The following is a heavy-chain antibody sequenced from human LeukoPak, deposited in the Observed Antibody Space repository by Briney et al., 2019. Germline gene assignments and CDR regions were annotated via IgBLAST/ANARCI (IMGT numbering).Heavy chain of an antibody. V-gene: IGHV3-48*03. CDR3: ANLKSGSYYTDFDY. CDR2: ISSSGSTI. CDR1: GFTFSSYE. Sequence: GGSLRLSCAASGFTFSSYEMNWVRQAPGKGLEWVSYISSSGSTIYYADSVKGRFTISRDNAKNSLYLQMNSLRAEDTAVYYCANLKSGSYYTDFDYWGQGTLVTVSS. D-gene: IGHD3-10*01. J-gene: IGHJ4*02.